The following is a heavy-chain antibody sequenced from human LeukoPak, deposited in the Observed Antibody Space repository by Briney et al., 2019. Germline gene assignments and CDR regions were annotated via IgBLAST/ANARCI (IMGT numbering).Heavy chain of an antibody. V-gene: IGHV3-23*01. CDR2: ITSSGDGT. CDR3: AKDRPNYYGSNGHYYRRDGDY. Sequence: GGSLRLSCAASGFTFSIYAMSWVRQAPGKGLQWVSSITSSGDGTYYADSVKGRFTISRDNSENMLYLQMNSPRVEDTAVYFCAKDRPNYYGSNGHYYRRDGDYWGQGTLVTVSS. D-gene: IGHD3-22*01. J-gene: IGHJ4*02. CDR1: GFTFSIYA.